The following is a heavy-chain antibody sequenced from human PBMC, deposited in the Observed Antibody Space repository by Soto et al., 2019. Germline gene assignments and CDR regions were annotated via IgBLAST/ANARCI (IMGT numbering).Heavy chain of an antibody. CDR3: ARTFMGMLYGVDV. CDR1: GFTFSNYW. Sequence: GGSLRLSCAASGFTFSNYWMNWVRQVPGKGLVWVSRINGGGSDTAYAYSVQGRFTISRANAKNTLYLQMNSLGVEDTAVYYCARTFMGMLYGVDVWCQGTTVTVSS. V-gene: IGHV3-74*01. CDR2: INGGGSDT. D-gene: IGHD7-27*01. J-gene: IGHJ6*02.